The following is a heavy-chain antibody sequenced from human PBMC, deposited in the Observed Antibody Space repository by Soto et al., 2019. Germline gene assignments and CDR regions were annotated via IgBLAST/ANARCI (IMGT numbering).Heavy chain of an antibody. Sequence: GASVRVSCRAAGYTVASYDINGVRQAKRQGLEWMGWMNPNSGNTGYAQKFQGRVTMTRNTSISTAYMELSSLRSEDTAVYYCARGLRYDYVWGSYRFPPTGYYGMDVWGQGTTVTVSS. CDR2: MNPNSGNT. D-gene: IGHD3-16*02. J-gene: IGHJ6*02. CDR3: ARGLRYDYVWGSYRFPPTGYYGMDV. V-gene: IGHV1-8*01. CDR1: GYTVASYD.